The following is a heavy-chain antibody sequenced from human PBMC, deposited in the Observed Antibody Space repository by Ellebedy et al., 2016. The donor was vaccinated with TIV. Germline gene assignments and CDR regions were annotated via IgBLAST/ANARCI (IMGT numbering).Heavy chain of an antibody. CDR2: INHSGST. V-gene: IGHV4-34*01. CDR1: GGSFSGYY. CDR3: ARGTRGAVDY. Sequence: SETLSLXXAVYGGSFSGYYWTWIRQPPGKGLEWIGEINHSGSTTYNPSLKSRVTISVDTSKNQFSLKLSSVTAADTAVYYCARGTRGAVDYWGQGTLVTVSS. J-gene: IGHJ4*02. D-gene: IGHD3-10*01.